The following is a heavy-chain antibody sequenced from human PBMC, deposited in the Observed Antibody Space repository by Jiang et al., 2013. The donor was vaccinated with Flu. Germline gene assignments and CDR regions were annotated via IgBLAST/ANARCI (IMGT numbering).Heavy chain of an antibody. D-gene: IGHD3-3*01. J-gene: IGHJ3*02. Sequence: PGASVKVSCKASGYTFTSYAMNWVRQAPGQGLEWMGWINTNTGNPTYAQGFTGRFVFSLDTSVSTAYLQISSLKAEDTAVYYCARGAEVGEITIYDAFDIWGQGTMVTVSS. CDR3: ARGAEVGEITIYDAFDI. CDR1: GYTFTSYA. V-gene: IGHV7-4-1*02. CDR2: INTNTGNP.